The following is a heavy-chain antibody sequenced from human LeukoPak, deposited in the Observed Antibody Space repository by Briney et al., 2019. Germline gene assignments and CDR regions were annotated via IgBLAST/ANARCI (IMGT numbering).Heavy chain of an antibody. CDR2: ISGSGGST. CDR1: GFTFSNYV. Sequence: GGSLRLSCAASGFTFSNYVMSWVRRAPEKRLQWVSSISGSGGSTYYADSVKGRFTISRDSSKNTVYLQMNSLRAEDTAVYFCAKGSSPDYYGSGRFDSWGQGILVTVSS. J-gene: IGHJ5*01. CDR3: AKGSSPDYYGSGRFDS. D-gene: IGHD3-10*01. V-gene: IGHV3-23*01.